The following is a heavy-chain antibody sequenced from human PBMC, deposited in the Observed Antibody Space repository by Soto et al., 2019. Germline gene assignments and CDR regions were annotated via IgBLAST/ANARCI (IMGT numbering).Heavy chain of an antibody. J-gene: IGHJ5*02. D-gene: IGHD2-2*01. V-gene: IGHV6-1*01. CDR3: SRERDVVVPAAMYFWNWFDP. CDR1: GDSVSSNSAA. CDR2: TYYRSKCYN. Sequence: PSQTLSLTCAISGDSVSSNSAAWNWIRQSPSKSLEWMGRTYYRSKCYNDYAVSVKSRITINPDTSKNQFSLQLNSVTPEDTAVYYFSRERDVVVPAAMYFWNWFDPWGQGTLVTVSS.